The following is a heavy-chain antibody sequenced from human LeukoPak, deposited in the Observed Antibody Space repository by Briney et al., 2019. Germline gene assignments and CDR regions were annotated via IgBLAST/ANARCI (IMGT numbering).Heavy chain of an antibody. D-gene: IGHD5-18*01. Sequence: GGSLRLSCAASGFNFSNYWMSWVRQAPGKGLEWVANINQDGSEKYCVDSVEGRFTISRDNAKNSLFLQMNSLRAEDTAVYYCSRGRGYSYHDYWGQGTLVTVSS. CDR2: INQDGSEK. J-gene: IGHJ4*02. CDR3: SRGRGYSYHDY. V-gene: IGHV3-7*01. CDR1: GFNFSNYW.